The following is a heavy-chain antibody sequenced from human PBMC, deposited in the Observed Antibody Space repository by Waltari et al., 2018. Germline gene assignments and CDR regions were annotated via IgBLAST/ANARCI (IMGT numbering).Heavy chain of an antibody. CDR1: GGTFSSYA. D-gene: IGHD6-13*01. V-gene: IGHV1-69*08. CDR2: IIPIFGTA. J-gene: IGHJ3*02. CDR3: ARDDSYSSSWYRAFDI. Sequence: QVQLVQSGAEVKKPGSSVKVSCKASGGTFSSYAISWVRQAPGQGLEWMGRIIPIFGTANYAQKFQGRVTITADKSTSTAYMELSSLRSEDTAVYYCARDDSYSSSWYRAFDIWGQGTMVTVSS.